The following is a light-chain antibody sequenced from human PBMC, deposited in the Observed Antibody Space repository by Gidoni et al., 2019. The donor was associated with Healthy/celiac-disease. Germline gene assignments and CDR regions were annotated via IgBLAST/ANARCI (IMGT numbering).Light chain of an antibody. J-gene: IGKJ1*01. Sequence: ELVLTQSPATLSLSPGERATRSCRASQSVSSYLAWYQQKPGQAPRLLIYDASNRATGIPARFSGSGSGTDFTLTISSLEPEDFAVYYCQQRSNWPPWTFGQGTKVEIK. V-gene: IGKV3-11*01. CDR2: DAS. CDR1: QSVSSY. CDR3: QQRSNWPPWT.